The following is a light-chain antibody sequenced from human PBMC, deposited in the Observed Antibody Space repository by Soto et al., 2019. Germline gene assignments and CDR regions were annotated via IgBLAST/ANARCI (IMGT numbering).Light chain of an antibody. Sequence: QSVLTPPPSASGTTGRRVTISCSGSSSNIGSNTVNWYQQLPGTAPKLLIYSNNQRPSGVPDRFSGSKSGTSASLAISGLQSEDEADYYCAAWDDSLNGPVFGTGTKVTVL. CDR2: SNN. CDR1: SSNIGSNT. CDR3: AAWDDSLNGPV. V-gene: IGLV1-44*01. J-gene: IGLJ1*01.